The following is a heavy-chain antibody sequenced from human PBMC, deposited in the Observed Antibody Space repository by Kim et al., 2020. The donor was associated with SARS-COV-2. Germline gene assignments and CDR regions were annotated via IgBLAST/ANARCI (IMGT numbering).Heavy chain of an antibody. Sequence: GGSLRLSCAASGFTFSSYSMNWVCQAPGKGLEWVSYISSSSSTIYYADSVKGRFTISRDNAKNSLYLQMNSLRAEDTAVYYCARCRDGYNSRAAFDIWGQGTMVTVSS. J-gene: IGHJ3*02. CDR2: ISSSSSTI. CDR3: ARCRDGYNSRAAFDI. CDR1: GFTFSSYS. D-gene: IGHD5-12*01. V-gene: IGHV3-48*04.